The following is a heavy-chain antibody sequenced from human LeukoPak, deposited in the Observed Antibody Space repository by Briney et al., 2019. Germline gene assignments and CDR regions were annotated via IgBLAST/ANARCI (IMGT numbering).Heavy chain of an antibody. CDR2: ISGSGGST. CDR1: GFIFSSYG. D-gene: IGHD1-7*01. V-gene: IGHV3-23*01. CDR3: AKSNYPYYYYYYMDV. J-gene: IGHJ6*03. Sequence: GGSLRLSCAASGFIFSSYGMIWVRQAPGKGLEWVSAISGSGGSTYYADSVKGRFTISRDNSKNTLYLQMNSLRAEDTAVYYCAKSNYPYYYYYYMDVWGKGTTVTVSS.